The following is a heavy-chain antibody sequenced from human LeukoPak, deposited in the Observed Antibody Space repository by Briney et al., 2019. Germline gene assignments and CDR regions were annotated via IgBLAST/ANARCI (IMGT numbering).Heavy chain of an antibody. Sequence: GGSLRLSCAASGFAFSTCAMSWVRQAPGKGLEWVSSISGSGGSTYYADSVKGRFSISRDNSKNTVYLEVNSLRAEDTALYYCAKGGQNFDFWRFDYWGQGTLVPVSS. D-gene: IGHD3-3*01. J-gene: IGHJ4*02. V-gene: IGHV3-23*01. CDR2: ISGSGGST. CDR1: GFAFSTCA. CDR3: AKGGQNFDFWRFDY.